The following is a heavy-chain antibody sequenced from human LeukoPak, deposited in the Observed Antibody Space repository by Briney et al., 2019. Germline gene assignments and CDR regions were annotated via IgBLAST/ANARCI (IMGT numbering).Heavy chain of an antibody. J-gene: IGHJ4*02. CDR3: TTGPVVARRAFDY. D-gene: IGHD2-15*01. CDR1: GFTFSNAW. CDR2: IKSKTDGGTT. Sequence: GGSLRLSCAASGFTFSNAWMSWVRQAPGKGLEWVGRIKSKTDGGTTDYAAPVKGRFTISRDDSKNTLYLQMNNLKTEDTAVYYCTTGPVVARRAFDYWGQGTLVTVSS. V-gene: IGHV3-15*01.